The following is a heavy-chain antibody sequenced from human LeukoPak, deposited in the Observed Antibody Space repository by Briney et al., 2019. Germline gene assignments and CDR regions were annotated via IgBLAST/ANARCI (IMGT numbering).Heavy chain of an antibody. Sequence: GRSLRLSCAASGFTFSSYGMHWVRQAPGKGLEWVAVISYDGSNKYYADSVKGRITISRDNSKNTLYLQMNSLRAEDTAVYYCAKVGPEYYYYMDVWGKGTTVTVSS. CDR2: ISYDGSNK. V-gene: IGHV3-30*18. J-gene: IGHJ6*03. CDR1: GFTFSSYG. CDR3: AKVGPEYYYYMDV. D-gene: IGHD1-14*01.